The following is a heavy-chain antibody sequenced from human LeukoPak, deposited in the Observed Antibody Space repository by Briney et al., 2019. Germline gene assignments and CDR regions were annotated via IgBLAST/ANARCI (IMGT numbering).Heavy chain of an antibody. CDR3: ARARLDNDNWFDP. J-gene: IGHJ5*02. D-gene: IGHD1-14*01. V-gene: IGHV3-33*01. CDR1: GFTFSHFA. Sequence: PGRSLRLSCAASGFTFSHFALHWVRQAPGKGLEWLAVIWYDGYRTYYADSVKGRFTISRDNSQNTFYLQMNSLAPEDTALYYFARARLDNDNWFDPWGQGTLVTVSS. CDR2: IWYDGYRT.